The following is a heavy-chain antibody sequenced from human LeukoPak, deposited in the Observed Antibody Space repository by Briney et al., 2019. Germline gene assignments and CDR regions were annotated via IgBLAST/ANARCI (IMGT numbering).Heavy chain of an antibody. CDR2: ISGSGGST. J-gene: IGHJ4*02. CDR1: GFTLSSYA. D-gene: IGHD3-10*01. V-gene: IGHV3-23*01. CDR3: AKVTMVRGVIRAFDY. Sequence: PGGSLRLSCAASGFTLSSYAMSWVRQAPGKGLEWVSAISGSGGSTYYADSVKGRFTISRDNSKNTLYLQMNSLRAEDTAVYYCAKVTMVRGVIRAFDYWGQGTLVTVSS.